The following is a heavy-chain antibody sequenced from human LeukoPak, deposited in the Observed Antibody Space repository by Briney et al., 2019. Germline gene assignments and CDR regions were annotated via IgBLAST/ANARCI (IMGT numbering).Heavy chain of an antibody. Sequence: TSETLSLTCIVSGGSISNSYWSWIRQPPGKGLEWIGYISYSGSTNYNPSLKSRVTISVDTSKNQFSLKLSSVTAADTAVYYCARDNWELSGYNWFDPWGQGTLVTVSS. J-gene: IGHJ5*02. CDR2: ISYSGST. D-gene: IGHD3-16*02. CDR3: ARDNWELSGYNWFDP. CDR1: GGSISNSY. V-gene: IGHV4-59*01.